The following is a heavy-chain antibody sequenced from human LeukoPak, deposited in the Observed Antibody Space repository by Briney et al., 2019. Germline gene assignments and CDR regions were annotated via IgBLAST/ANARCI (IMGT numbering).Heavy chain of an antibody. Sequence: GASVKVSCKASGYTFTSYGISWVRQAPGQGLEWMGWISAYNGNTSYAQKFQGRVTMTRDMSTSTVYMELSSLRSEDTAVYYCARRSGYQPFDYWGQGTLVTVSS. V-gene: IGHV1-18*01. CDR2: ISAYNGNT. CDR3: ARRSGYQPFDY. J-gene: IGHJ4*02. D-gene: IGHD3-22*01. CDR1: GYTFTSYG.